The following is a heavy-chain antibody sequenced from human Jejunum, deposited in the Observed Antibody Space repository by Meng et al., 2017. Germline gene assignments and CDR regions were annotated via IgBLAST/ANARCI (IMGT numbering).Heavy chain of an antibody. Sequence: GSLRLSCAVSGGSVNSGHWWSWVRQPPGKGLEWSGEMDNSRTINYNPSLKGRVTISIDTSTNKLSLRLTSVAAADTAVYYCARHIGVTGTQGFDFWGQGNLVTVSS. V-gene: IGHV4-4*02. CDR3: ARHIGVTGTQGFDF. J-gene: IGHJ4*02. CDR1: GGSVNSGHW. D-gene: IGHD6-19*01. CDR2: MDNSRTI.